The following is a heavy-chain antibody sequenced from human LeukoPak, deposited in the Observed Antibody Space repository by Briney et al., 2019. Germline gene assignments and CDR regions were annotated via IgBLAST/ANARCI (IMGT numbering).Heavy chain of an antibody. D-gene: IGHD3-10*01. CDR2: ISGSGGST. CDR3: AKADLPWFGDYLPHTIDY. Sequence: GGSLRLSCAASGFTFSSYAMSWVRQAPGKGLEWVSAISGSGGSTYYADSVKGRFTISRDNSKNTLYLQMNSLRAEDTAVYYCAKADLPWFGDYLPHTIDYWGQGTLVTVSS. V-gene: IGHV3-23*01. J-gene: IGHJ4*02. CDR1: GFTFSSYA.